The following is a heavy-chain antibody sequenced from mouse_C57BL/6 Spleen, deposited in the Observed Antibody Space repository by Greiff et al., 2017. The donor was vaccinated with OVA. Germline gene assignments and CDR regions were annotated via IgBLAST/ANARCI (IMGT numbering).Heavy chain of an antibody. CDR1: GFNIKDYY. D-gene: IGHD1-1*01. V-gene: IGHV14-2*01. Sequence: VQLKESGAELVKPGASVKLSCTASGFNIKDYYMHWVKPRTEQGLEWIGRIAPEDGETKYAPKFQGKATITADTSSNTAYLQLSSLTSEDTAVYYCARNYGSSSWFAYWGQGTLVTVSA. J-gene: IGHJ3*01. CDR2: IAPEDGET. CDR3: ARNYGSSSWFAY.